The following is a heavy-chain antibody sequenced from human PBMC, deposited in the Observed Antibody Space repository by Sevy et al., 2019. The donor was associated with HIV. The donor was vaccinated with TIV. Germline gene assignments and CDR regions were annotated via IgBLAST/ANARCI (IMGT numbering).Heavy chain of an antibody. D-gene: IGHD2-2*01. V-gene: IGHV3-30*02. CDR2: IRYDGSNK. Sequence: GRSLRLSCAASGFTFSNYGMHWVRQAPGKGLDWVAFIRYDGSNKHYADSVEGRVTISRDNSKNTLYLQMNSLRAEDTAVYYCAGRYCGSSGCYGFDHWGQGTLVTVSS. CDR1: GFTFSNYG. CDR3: AGRYCGSSGCYGFDH. J-gene: IGHJ5*02.